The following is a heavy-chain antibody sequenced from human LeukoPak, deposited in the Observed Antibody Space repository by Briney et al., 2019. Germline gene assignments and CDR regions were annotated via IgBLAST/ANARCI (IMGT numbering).Heavy chain of an antibody. CDR2: IRAGGNDT. CDR1: GFNFSNYA. Sequence: PGGSLRLSCAASGFNFSNYAMSWVRQAPGKGLEWVSAIRAGGNDTYYADSVKGRFTISRDNSKNTLYLQMNSLRAEDTAVYYCAKRAITGTTSKGDFDYWGQGTLVTASS. V-gene: IGHV3-23*01. CDR3: AKRAITGTTSKGDFDY. J-gene: IGHJ4*02. D-gene: IGHD1-7*01.